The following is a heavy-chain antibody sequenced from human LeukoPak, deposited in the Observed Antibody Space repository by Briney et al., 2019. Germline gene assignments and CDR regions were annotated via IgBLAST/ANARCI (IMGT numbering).Heavy chain of an antibody. CDR3: ARLPILWFGELLYFDY. V-gene: IGHV4-59*08. Sequence: PSETLSPTCTVSGGSISSYYWSWIRQPPGKGLEWIGYIYYSGSTNYNPSLKSRVTISVDTSKNQFSLKLSSVTAADTAVYYCARLPILWFGELLYFDYWGQGTLVTVSS. CDR1: GGSISSYY. J-gene: IGHJ4*02. CDR2: IYYSGST. D-gene: IGHD3-10*01.